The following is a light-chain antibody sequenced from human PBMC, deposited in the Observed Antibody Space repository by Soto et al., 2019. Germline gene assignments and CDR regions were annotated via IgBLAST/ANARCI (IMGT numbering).Light chain of an antibody. Sequence: QSALTQPASVSGSPGQSITISCTGTSSDVGGYNYVSWYQQHPDKAPRLIIYDVSNRPSGVSNRFSASKSGNAASLTISGLQAEDEADYYCSSYTSSSTLVVFGGGTQLTVL. V-gene: IGLV2-14*03. CDR1: SSDVGGYNY. J-gene: IGLJ2*01. CDR3: SSYTSSSTLVV. CDR2: DVS.